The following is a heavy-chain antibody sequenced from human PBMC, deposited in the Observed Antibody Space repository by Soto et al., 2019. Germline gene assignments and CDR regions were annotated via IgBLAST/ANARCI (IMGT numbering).Heavy chain of an antibody. Sequence: AGGSLRLSCAASGFTFSSYSMNWVRQAPGKGLEWVSSISRSSSYIYYADSVKGRFTISRDNAKNSLYLQMNSLRAEDTAVYYCAKGGRQWLVTSDFNYWGQGALVTVSS. V-gene: IGHV3-21*01. CDR1: GFTFSSYS. CDR2: ISRSSSYI. J-gene: IGHJ4*02. D-gene: IGHD6-19*01. CDR3: AKGGRQWLVTSDFNY.